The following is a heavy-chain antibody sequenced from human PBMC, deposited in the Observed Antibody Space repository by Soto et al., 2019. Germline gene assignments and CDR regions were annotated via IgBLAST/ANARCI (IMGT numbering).Heavy chain of an antibody. CDR1: GGPISGDYY. Sequence: PSETLSLTCNVSGGPISGDYYWTWIRQAPGRGLEWIGYIHSSGSIYYNPSLKSRATMSIDTAGNQFSLKVSSVTVADTAVYYCARDLDGLHDDTSGPFPRPGWGQGTLVTVPQ. V-gene: IGHV4-30-4*01. D-gene: IGHD3-22*01. CDR2: IHSSGSI. CDR3: ARDLDGLHDDTSGPFPRPG. J-gene: IGHJ1*01.